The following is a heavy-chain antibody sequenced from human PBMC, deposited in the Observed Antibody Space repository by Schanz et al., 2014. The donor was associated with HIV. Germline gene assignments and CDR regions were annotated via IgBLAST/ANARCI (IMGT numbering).Heavy chain of an antibody. D-gene: IGHD3-10*01. CDR1: GFTFSNFG. CDR3: AKDEYYYGSGSYIYFYYGMDV. J-gene: IGHJ6*02. CDR2: ISYDGSNK. Sequence: QMQLVESGGAVVRPGGSLRLSCAASGFTFSNFGMHWVRQAPGKGLEWVALISYDGSNKYYSDSVKGRFTISRDNSRNTLYLEMNSLRADDTAVYYCAKDEYYYGSGSYIYFYYGMDVWGQGTTVTVSS. V-gene: IGHV3-30*18.